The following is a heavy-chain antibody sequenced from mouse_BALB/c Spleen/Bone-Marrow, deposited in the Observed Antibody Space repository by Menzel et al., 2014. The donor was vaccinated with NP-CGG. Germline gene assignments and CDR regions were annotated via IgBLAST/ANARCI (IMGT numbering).Heavy chain of an antibody. CDR3: ARNYDYDGGYYAMDY. V-gene: IGHV1-7*01. CDR1: GYNFISYW. Sequence: VQLQQSGAELAKPGASVKMSCKASGYNFISYWMHWVKQRPGQGLEWIGYINPSTGYTEYNQKFKDKTTLTADKSSSKVYMQLSSLTSEDSAVYYCARNYDYDGGYYAMDYWGQGTSVTVPS. D-gene: IGHD2-4*01. J-gene: IGHJ4*01. CDR2: INPSTGYT.